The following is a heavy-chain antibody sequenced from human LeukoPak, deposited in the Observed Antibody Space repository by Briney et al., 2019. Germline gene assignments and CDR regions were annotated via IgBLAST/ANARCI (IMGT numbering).Heavy chain of an antibody. J-gene: IGHJ4*02. D-gene: IGHD3-10*01. CDR2: ISSSSSYI. CDR3: AKDMAILLWFGELSSFDY. Sequence: GGSLRLSCAASGFTFSSYSMNWVRQAPGKGLEWVSSISSSSSYIYYADSVKGRFTISRDNSKNTLYLQMNSLRAEDTAVYYCAKDMAILLWFGELSSFDYWGQGTLVTVSS. V-gene: IGHV3-21*04. CDR1: GFTFSSYS.